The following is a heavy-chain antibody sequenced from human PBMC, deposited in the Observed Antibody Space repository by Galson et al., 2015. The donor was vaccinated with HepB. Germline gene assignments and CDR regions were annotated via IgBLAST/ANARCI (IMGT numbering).Heavy chain of an antibody. V-gene: IGHV3-53*01. Sequence: SLRLSCAASGFTVSSNYMSWVRQAPGKGLEWVSVIYSGGSTYYADSVKGRFTISRHNSKNTLYLQMNSLRAEDTAVYYCAGYDILRVYYGMDVWGQGTTVTVSS. CDR3: AGYDILRVYYGMDV. CDR2: IYSGGST. D-gene: IGHD3-9*01. CDR1: GFTVSSNY. J-gene: IGHJ6*02.